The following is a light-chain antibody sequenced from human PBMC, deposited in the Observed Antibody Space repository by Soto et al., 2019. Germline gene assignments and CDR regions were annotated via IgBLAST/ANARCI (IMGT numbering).Light chain of an antibody. CDR2: GAS. Sequence: EIVLTQSPGTLSLSPGARATLSCRASQSVNSNYLAWYQQKPGQAPRHLIYGASNRATGIPDRFSGSVSGTDFTLTISRLEPDDWAVYYCQQYGTSPRSTFGQGIRLEAK. CDR1: QSVNSNY. CDR3: QQYGTSPRST. J-gene: IGKJ5*01. V-gene: IGKV3-20*01.